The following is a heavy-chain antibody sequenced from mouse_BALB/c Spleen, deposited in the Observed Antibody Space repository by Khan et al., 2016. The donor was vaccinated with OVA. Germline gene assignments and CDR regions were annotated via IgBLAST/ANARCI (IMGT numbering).Heavy chain of an antibody. CDR2: INPTSGYT. CDR3: ARDRIDY. Sequence: VQLQQSGAELAKPGASVKMSCKASGYTFTSYWLHWIKQRPGPGLEWIGYINPTSGYTDYNQKFKDKATLTADKSSSTAYMQRSSLTSDDSAVYYCARDRIDYWGQGTALTVSS. J-gene: IGHJ2*01. CDR1: GYTFTSYW. V-gene: IGHV1-7*01.